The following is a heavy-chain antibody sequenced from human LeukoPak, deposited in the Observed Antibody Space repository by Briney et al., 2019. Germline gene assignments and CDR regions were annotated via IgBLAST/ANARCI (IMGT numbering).Heavy chain of an antibody. CDR1: GFTFSSFA. V-gene: IGHV3-23*01. CDR2: ISGSGGRT. J-gene: IGHJ4*02. CDR3: AKITPDSRTSGYDGFDY. Sequence: PGGSLRLSCAASGFTFSSFAMSWVRQAPGKGLEWVSAISGSGGRTYYADSVKGRFTISRDNSKNSLHLQMNSLRAEDTAVYYCAKITPDSRTSGYDGFDYWGQGTLVTVSS. D-gene: IGHD5-12*01.